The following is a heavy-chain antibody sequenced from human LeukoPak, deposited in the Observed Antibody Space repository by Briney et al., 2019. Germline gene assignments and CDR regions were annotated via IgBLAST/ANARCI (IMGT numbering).Heavy chain of an antibody. CDR3: ARGAHFYSRSYPFDY. V-gene: IGHV4-4*07. Sequence: SETLSLTCTVSGGSISSYYSSWIRQPAGQGLEWIGRIYTSGSTNYNPSLQSRVTMSVDTSKNQFSLKLSSVTAADTGVYYCARGAHFYSRSYPFDYWGKGTLVTVSS. J-gene: IGHJ4*02. D-gene: IGHD1-26*01. CDR2: IYTSGST. CDR1: GGSISSYY.